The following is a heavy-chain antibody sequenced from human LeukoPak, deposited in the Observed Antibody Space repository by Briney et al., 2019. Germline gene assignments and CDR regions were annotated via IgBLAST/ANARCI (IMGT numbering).Heavy chain of an antibody. Sequence: PSETLSLTCSVSGGSISSYYWNSIRQPPGKGLEWIGYIYYSGSTKYNPSLKSRVTISVDTSKNQFSLKLSSVTAADTAVYYCASTFQGNFDYWGQGTLVTVFS. CDR3: ASTFQGNFDY. J-gene: IGHJ4*02. CDR1: GGSISSYY. D-gene: IGHD2/OR15-2a*01. CDR2: IYYSGST. V-gene: IGHV4-59*01.